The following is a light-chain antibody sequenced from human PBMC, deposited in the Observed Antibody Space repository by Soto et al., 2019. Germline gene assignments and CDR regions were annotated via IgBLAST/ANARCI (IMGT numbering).Light chain of an antibody. J-gene: IGKJ4*01. V-gene: IGKV3-11*01. CDR1: QSVSSY. CDR3: QQRTKWPPVT. CDR2: GAS. Sequence: EIVLTQSPATLSLSPGERATLSCRASQSVSSYLVWYQQKPAQAPRLLIYGASNRATGIPARFSGSGSGTDFTLTISSLEPEDFAVYYCQQRTKWPPVTFGGGTKVEI.